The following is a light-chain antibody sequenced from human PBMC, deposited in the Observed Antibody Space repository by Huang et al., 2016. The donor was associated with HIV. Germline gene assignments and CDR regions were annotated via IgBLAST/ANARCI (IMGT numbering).Light chain of an antibody. CDR1: QSMSAY. J-gene: IGKJ1*01. V-gene: IGKV1-5*03. CDR3: QEYSTYSA. CDR2: KTS. Sequence: QMTQSPSTLSASVGDRVTITCRASQSMSAYLAWYQHQPGKAPKLLIYKTSYLQSGVPSRFSGGGSGTDFTLTISSLQPDDSATYYCQEYSTYSAFGQGTKVEVK.